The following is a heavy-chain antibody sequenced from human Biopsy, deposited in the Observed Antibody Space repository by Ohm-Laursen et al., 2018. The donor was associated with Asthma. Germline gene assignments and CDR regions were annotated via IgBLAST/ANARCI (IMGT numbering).Heavy chain of an antibody. CDR1: GGSISSGAYF. CDR3: ARDLAGHCTSASCYGFDS. D-gene: IGHD2-2*01. J-gene: IGHJ5*01. V-gene: IGHV4-31*03. Sequence: SQTLSLTCTVSGGSISSGAYFWSWARQHPGKGLEWIGYINYSGTTYYNPSLKSRVTIAVETPKNQFSLTLTSVTAADTALYYCARDLAGHCTSASCYGFDSWGQGAQVTVSS. CDR2: INYSGTT.